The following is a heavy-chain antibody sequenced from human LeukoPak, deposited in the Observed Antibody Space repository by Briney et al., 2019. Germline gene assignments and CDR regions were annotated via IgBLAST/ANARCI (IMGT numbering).Heavy chain of an antibody. D-gene: IGHD2-8*02. J-gene: IGHJ4*02. CDR2: INHSGST. CDR3: ARGARGARYWHRHFDY. CDR1: GGSMSSSSYY. V-gene: IGHV4-39*07. Sequence: PSETLSLTCTVSGGSMSSSSYYWSWIRQPPGKGLEWIGEINHSGSTNYNPSLKSRVTISVDTSKNQFSLKLSSVTAADTAVYYCARGARGARYWHRHFDYWGQGTLVTVSS.